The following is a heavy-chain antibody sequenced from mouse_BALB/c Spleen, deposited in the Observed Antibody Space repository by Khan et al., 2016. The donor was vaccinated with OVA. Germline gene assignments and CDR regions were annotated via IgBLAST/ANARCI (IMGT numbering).Heavy chain of an antibody. V-gene: IGHV2-4-1*01. J-gene: IGHJ3*01. CDR1: GFSLITYG. CDR2: IWSDGST. D-gene: IGHD1-1*01. Sequence: QVRLQQSGPGLVQPSQSLSITCTVSGFSLITYGVHWVRQSPGKGLEWLGVIWSDGSTDYNAAFISRLIITKDNSKSQVFFKMNSLQADDTAIYYCARNSFSYGFTCWGRGTLVTVSA. CDR3: ARNSFSYGFTC.